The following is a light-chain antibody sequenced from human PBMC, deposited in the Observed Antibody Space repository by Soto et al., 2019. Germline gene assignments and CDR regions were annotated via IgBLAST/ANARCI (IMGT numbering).Light chain of an antibody. CDR1: SSDVGDFNY. Sequence: HSALTQPASVSGSPGRSVTISCTGSSSDVGDFNYVSWYQRHPGRAPKLIIYDVTNRPSGVSYRFSASKSGRTASLTISGLQAEDEADYYCSSYSSSTTHVLFGGGTKLTVL. CDR2: DVT. CDR3: SSYSSSTTHVL. V-gene: IGLV2-14*03. J-gene: IGLJ2*01.